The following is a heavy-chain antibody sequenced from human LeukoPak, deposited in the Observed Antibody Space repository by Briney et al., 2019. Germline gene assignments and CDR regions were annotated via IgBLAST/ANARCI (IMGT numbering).Heavy chain of an antibody. V-gene: IGHV3-33*06. CDR2: IWYDGSYR. J-gene: IGHJ4*02. CDR3: AKEVVGVVY. CDR1: GFSFSNYG. D-gene: IGHD1-26*01. Sequence: GGSLRLSCTASGFSFSNYGMHWVRQAPGKGLEWVAVIWYDGSYRYYGDSVKGRFTISRDNSKNTLYLQMNSLRAEDTAVYYCAKEVVGVVYWGQGTLVTVSS.